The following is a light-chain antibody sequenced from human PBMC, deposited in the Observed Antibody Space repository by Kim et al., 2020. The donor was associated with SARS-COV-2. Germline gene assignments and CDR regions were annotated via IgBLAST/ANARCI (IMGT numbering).Light chain of an antibody. CDR2: GAS. J-gene: IGKJ1*01. V-gene: IGKV3-15*01. CDR3: QQYNNWPLT. Sequence: EIVMTQSPATLSVSPGERATLSCRPSQSVSSNLAWYQQKPGQAPRLLIYGASTRATGIPARFSGSGSGTEFTLTISSLQSEDFAVYSCQQYNNWPLTFGQGTKLEI. CDR1: QSVSSN.